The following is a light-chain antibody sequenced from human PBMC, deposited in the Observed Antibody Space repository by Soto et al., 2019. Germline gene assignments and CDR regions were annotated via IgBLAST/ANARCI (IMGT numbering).Light chain of an antibody. J-gene: IGLJ1*01. Sequence: QSVLPQPPSVSGAPGQRVTISCTGSSSNIGAGYDVHWYQQLPGTAPKLLIYGNSNRPSGVPDRFSGSKSGTSASLAITGLQAEDGADYYCQSYDSSLSGFYVFGTGTKVTVL. CDR2: GNS. CDR3: QSYDSSLSGFYV. V-gene: IGLV1-40*01. CDR1: SSNIGAGYD.